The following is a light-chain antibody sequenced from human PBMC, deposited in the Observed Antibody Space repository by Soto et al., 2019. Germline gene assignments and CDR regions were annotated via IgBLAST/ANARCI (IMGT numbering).Light chain of an antibody. CDR3: QQYDDLPLT. J-gene: IGKJ4*01. CDR1: QDISNY. Sequence: DIQMTQSPPSLSASVGDRVTITCQASQDISNYLNWYQQKPGKAPKLLIYAASTLQTGVPSRFSGSGSGTDFTFTISSLQPEDIATYYCQQYDDLPLTFGGGTKVEIK. CDR2: AAS. V-gene: IGKV1-33*01.